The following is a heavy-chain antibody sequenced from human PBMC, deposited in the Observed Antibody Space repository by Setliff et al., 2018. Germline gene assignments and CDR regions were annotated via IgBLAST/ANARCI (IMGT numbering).Heavy chain of an antibody. D-gene: IGHD6-19*01. V-gene: IGHV3-23*01. J-gene: IGHJ3*02. CDR1: GFAFSAYD. CDR2: IIFNDGST. Sequence: HPGGSLRLSCAASGFAFSAYDMNWVRQTPGKGLEWVSIIFNDGSTYYADSVRGRFTISRDLSRSTLYLQMNSLRAEDTAVYYCIRDTSGRDAFDIWGQGTMVTVSS. CDR3: IRDTSGRDAFDI.